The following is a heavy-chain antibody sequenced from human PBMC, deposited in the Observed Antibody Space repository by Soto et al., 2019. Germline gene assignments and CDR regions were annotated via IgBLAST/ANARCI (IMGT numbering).Heavy chain of an antibody. CDR2: VSGGGRFT. J-gene: IGHJ4*02. D-gene: IGHD1-26*01. V-gene: IGHV3-23*01. CDR1: GFTFNTYA. CDR3: AKSGPTNYFDS. Sequence: GGSLRLSCATSGFTFNTYAMNWVRQAPGMGLEWVSGVSGGGRFTYYADSVKGRFTISRDDPKKILYLQMNNLRAEDSALYYCAKSGPTNYFDSWGQGTLVTVSS.